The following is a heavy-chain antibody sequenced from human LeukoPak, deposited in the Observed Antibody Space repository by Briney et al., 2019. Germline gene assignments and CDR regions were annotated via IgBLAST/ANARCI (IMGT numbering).Heavy chain of an antibody. V-gene: IGHV3-23*01. CDR1: GFTFSSYA. CDR3: AKDVITLIQGVMVY. CDR2: ISGSGDET. Sequence: GGSLRLSCAASGFTFSSYAMTWVRQAPGKGLEWVSAISGSGDETNYADSVKGRFTISRDNFKNTLYLQMSSLRVEDTAIYYCAKDVITLIQGVMVYWGQGTLVTVSS. D-gene: IGHD3-10*01. J-gene: IGHJ4*02.